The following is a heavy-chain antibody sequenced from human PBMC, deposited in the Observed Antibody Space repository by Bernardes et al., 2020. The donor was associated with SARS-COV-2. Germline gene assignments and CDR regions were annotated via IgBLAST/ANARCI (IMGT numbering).Heavy chain of an antibody. V-gene: IGHV1-2*02. CDR1: GYTFSDSH. J-gene: IGHJ6*02. D-gene: IGHD1-7*01. CDR3: ARGRTARWGNYNLDV. Sequence: ASVKVSCKASGYTFSDSHIHWVRQAPGQGLAWMGWINPTNGGTNYAANFQGRLFMTTDASISTANMELHRLTSDDSAIYYCARGRTARWGNYNLDVWGQGTTVTVSS. CDR2: INPTNGGT.